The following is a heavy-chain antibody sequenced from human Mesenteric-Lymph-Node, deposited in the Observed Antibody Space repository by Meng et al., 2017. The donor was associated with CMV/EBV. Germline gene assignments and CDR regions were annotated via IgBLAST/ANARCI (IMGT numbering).Heavy chain of an antibody. D-gene: IGHD3-10*01. Sequence: ITSSSYYLGWIRQPPGKGLEWIGSIYYSGSTYYNPSLKSRVTISVDTSKNQFSLKLSSVTAADTAVYYCARQPYSYGSGSYYTGFDYWGQGTLVTVSS. CDR2: IYYSGST. CDR3: ARQPYSYGSGSYYTGFDY. CDR1: ITSSSYY. J-gene: IGHJ4*02. V-gene: IGHV4-39*01.